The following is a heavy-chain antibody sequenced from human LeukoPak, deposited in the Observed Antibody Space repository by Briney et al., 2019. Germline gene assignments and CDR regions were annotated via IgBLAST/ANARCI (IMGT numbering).Heavy chain of an antibody. CDR3: ARFGYDSGLDY. CDR1: GFTFSNYW. Sequence: GGSLRLSCAASGFTFSNYWMSWVRQAPGKGLEWVASIKEDGSDKYYVDSVKGRFTISRDNAKNSLYLQMNSLRVEDTALYYCARFGYDSGLDYWGQGTLVTVSS. V-gene: IGHV3-7*04. J-gene: IGHJ4*02. CDR2: IKEDGSDK. D-gene: IGHD6-19*01.